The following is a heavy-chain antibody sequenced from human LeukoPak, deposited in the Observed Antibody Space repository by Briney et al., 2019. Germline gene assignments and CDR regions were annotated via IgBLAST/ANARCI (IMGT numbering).Heavy chain of an antibody. CDR1: GFTFSSYS. D-gene: IGHD4-17*01. CDR3: ARTTVTTKGAMDV. J-gene: IGHJ6*04. Sequence: GGSLRLSCAASGFTFSSYSMNWVRQAPGKGLEWVSSISSSSSYIDYADSVKGRFTISRDNAKNSLYLQMNSLRAEDTAVYYCARTTVTTKGAMDVWGKGTTVTVSS. CDR2: ISSSSSYI. V-gene: IGHV3-21*01.